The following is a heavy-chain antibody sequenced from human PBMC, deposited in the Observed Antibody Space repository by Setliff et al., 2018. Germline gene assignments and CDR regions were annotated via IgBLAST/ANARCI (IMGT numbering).Heavy chain of an antibody. V-gene: IGHV7-4-1*02. CDR2: INTNTGNP. CDR3: ARDLGYCSTTSCHGDWFDP. D-gene: IGHD2-2*01. Sequence: ASVKVSCKTSGYTFNTYAINWVRQAPGQGLEWMGWINTNTGNPTYAQDFTGRFVFSLDTSVSTAYLQISSLKAEDTAVYYCARDLGYCSTTSCHGDWFDPWGQGTLVTVSS. J-gene: IGHJ5*02. CDR1: GYTFNTYA.